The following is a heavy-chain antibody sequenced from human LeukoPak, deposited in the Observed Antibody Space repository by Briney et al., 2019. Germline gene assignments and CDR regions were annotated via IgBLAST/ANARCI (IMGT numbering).Heavy chain of an antibody. Sequence: GGSPRLPCAASGFTFRNYVIHWVRQAPGKGLEWVAVTSSDLNVKLYADSVKGRFTISRDNSRSTLYLQMNSLRPEDTAIYYCAREGYYGSGSPPSLYFDYWGQGTLVTVSS. CDR1: GFTFRNYV. D-gene: IGHD3-10*01. V-gene: IGHV3-30-3*01. CDR3: AREGYYGSGSPPSLYFDY. CDR2: TSSDLNVK. J-gene: IGHJ4*02.